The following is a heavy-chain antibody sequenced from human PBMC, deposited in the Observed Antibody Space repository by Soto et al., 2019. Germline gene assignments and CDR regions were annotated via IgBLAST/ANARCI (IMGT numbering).Heavy chain of an antibody. CDR1: GGSLIGYY. Sequence: PSETLSLTCSVSGGSLIGYYLSWIRQPAGKGLEWIGRVYNSGRINYNPSLKNRVTMSVDMSKNQFSLKMTSVTAADTAVYYCARDRLEASIYGMDVWGRGTTVTVYS. CDR3: ARDRLEASIYGMDV. V-gene: IGHV4-4*07. D-gene: IGHD1-1*01. CDR2: VYNSGRI. J-gene: IGHJ6*02.